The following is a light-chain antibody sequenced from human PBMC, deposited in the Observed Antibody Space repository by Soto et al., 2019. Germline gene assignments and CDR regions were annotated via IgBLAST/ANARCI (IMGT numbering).Light chain of an antibody. CDR1: QAIRND. Sequence: AIQMTQSPSSLSASVGDTVTFTCRASQAIRNDLGWFQQRPGKPPKLLIYGISILQTGVPSRFSGSASGTDFTLTISGLQPEDFATYFCLHAALFPYSFGPGTRLEI. V-gene: IGKV1-6*01. CDR3: LHAALFPYS. CDR2: GIS. J-gene: IGKJ2*03.